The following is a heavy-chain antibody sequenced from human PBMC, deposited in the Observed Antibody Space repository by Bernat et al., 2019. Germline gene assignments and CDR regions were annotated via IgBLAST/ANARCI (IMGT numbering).Heavy chain of an antibody. J-gene: IGHJ4*02. CDR3: TRMHSGSYYFDH. V-gene: IGHV3-7*03. Sequence: EVQLVESGGGLVQPGGSLRLSYVASGFTFSNYWMSWVRQAPRRGLEWVANMNQDGSEKNYVASVKGRFSISRDNAENSLYLQMDSLRADDTAVYFCTRMHSGSYYFDHWGQGTLVTVSS. CDR1: GFTFSNYW. CDR2: MNQDGSEK. D-gene: IGHD1-26*01.